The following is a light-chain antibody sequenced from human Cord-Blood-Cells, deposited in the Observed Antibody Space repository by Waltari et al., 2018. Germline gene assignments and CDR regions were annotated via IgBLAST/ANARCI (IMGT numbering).Light chain of an antibody. CDR3: QQSYSTLT. CDR1: QTISSY. CDR2: AAS. J-gene: IGKJ4*01. Sequence: DIQMTQSPSSLSASVGDRVTITCRASQTISSYLNWYQQKPGKAPKLLIYAASSLQSGVPSRFSGSGSETDFTLTISSLQPEAFATYYCQQSYSTLTFGGGTKVEIK. V-gene: IGKV1-39*01.